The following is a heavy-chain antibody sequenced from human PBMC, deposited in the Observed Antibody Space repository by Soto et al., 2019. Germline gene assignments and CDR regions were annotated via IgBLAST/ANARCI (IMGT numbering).Heavy chain of an antibody. CDR2: ISAYNGNT. CDR1: GYTFTSCG. CDR3: AREHREDYDYVWGSYRDAFDI. Sequence: ASVKVSCKASGYTFTSCGISWVRQAPGQGLEWMGWISAYNGNTNYAQKLQGRVTMTTDTSTSTAYMELRSLRSDDTAVYYCAREHREDYDYVWGSYRDAFDIWGQGTMVTVSS. D-gene: IGHD3-16*02. V-gene: IGHV1-18*01. J-gene: IGHJ3*02.